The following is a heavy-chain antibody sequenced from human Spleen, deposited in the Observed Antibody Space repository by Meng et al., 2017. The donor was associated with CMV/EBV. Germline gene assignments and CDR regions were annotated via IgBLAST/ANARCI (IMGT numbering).Heavy chain of an antibody. D-gene: IGHD2-2*02. V-gene: IGHV1-2*02. Sequence: ASVKVSCKASGYTFTGYYMHWVRQAPGQGLEWMGWINPNSGGTNYAQKFQGRVTMTRDTSISTAYMELSRLRSDDTAVYYCARGSLGHCSSTSCYTDYYYGMDVWGQGTTVTVSS. J-gene: IGHJ6*02. CDR1: GYTFTGYY. CDR2: INPNSGGT. CDR3: ARGSLGHCSSTSCYTDYYYGMDV.